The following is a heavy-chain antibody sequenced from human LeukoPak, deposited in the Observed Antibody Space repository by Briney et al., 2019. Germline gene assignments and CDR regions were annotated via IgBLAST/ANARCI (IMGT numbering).Heavy chain of an antibody. Sequence: GASVKVSCKASGYTFTSYGISWVRQAPGQGLEWMGWISAYNGNTNYAQKLQGRVTMTTDTSTSTAYMELRSLRSDDTAVYYCAKDRLSGITVAGSSGFDYWGQGTLVTVSS. V-gene: IGHV1-18*01. CDR1: GYTFTSYG. J-gene: IGHJ4*02. CDR3: AKDRLSGITVAGSSGFDY. CDR2: ISAYNGNT. D-gene: IGHD6-19*01.